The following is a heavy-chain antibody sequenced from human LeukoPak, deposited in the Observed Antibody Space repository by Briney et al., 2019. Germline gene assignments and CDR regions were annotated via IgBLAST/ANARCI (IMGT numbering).Heavy chain of an antibody. Sequence: GGSLRLSCAAPGFTFSSYSMNWVRQAPGKGLEWVSYISSSSSTLYYADSVKGRFTISRDNAKNSLYLQMNSLRAEDTAVYYCARVRGSYHFDYWGQGTLVTVSS. CDR2: ISSSSSTL. CDR1: GFTFSSYS. D-gene: IGHD1-26*01. CDR3: ARVRGSYHFDY. J-gene: IGHJ4*02. V-gene: IGHV3-48*01.